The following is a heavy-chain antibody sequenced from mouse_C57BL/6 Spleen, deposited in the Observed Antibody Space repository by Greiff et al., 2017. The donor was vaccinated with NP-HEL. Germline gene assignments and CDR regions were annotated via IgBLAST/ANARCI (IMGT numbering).Heavy chain of an antibody. J-gene: IGHJ3*01. CDR2: IDPENGDT. Sequence: EVQVVESGAELVRPGASVKLSCTASGFNIKDDYMHWVKQRPEQGLEWIGWIDPENGDTEYASKFQGKATIKADTSSNTAYLQLSSLTSEDTAVYYCTTGGPYGNFSWFAYWGQGTLVTVSA. V-gene: IGHV14-4*01. D-gene: IGHD2-1*01. CDR1: GFNIKDDY. CDR3: TTGGPYGNFSWFAY.